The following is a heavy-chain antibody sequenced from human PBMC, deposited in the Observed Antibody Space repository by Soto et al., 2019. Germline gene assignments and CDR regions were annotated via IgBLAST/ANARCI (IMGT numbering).Heavy chain of an antibody. CDR2: ISGTGNTV. CDR1: GFTFSEYY. V-gene: IGHV3-11*01. D-gene: IGHD5-12*01. CDR3: ARPADGYTVDY. J-gene: IGHJ4*02. Sequence: QVQLVESGGGLVKPAGSLRLSCAASGFTFSEYYMSWIRQAPGKGLEWGSHISGTGNTVYYADSVKGRFTISRDNAKNSLYLQMNSLRAEDTAVYYCARPADGYTVDYWGQGTLVTVSS.